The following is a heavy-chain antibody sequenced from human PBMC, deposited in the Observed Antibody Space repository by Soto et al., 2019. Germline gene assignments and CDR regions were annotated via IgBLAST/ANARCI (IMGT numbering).Heavy chain of an antibody. D-gene: IGHD5-12*01. CDR2: IKSKTDGGTS. J-gene: IGHJ6*02. CDR3: TTESGYDSGTYRGFDI. V-gene: IGHV3-15*01. CDR1: GFTFSNAW. Sequence: PGGSLRLSCAASGFTFSNAWMSWVRQGPGKGLEWIGRIKSKTDGGTSDYAAPVKGRFTMSRDDSKNTLYLQMKSLRIEDTAVYYCTTESGYDSGTYRGFDIWGQGTTVTVSS.